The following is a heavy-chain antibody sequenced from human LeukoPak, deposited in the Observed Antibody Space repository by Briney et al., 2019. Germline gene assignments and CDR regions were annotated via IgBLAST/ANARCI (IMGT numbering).Heavy chain of an antibody. CDR2: INTVASYI. D-gene: IGHD3-22*01. V-gene: IGHV3-21*01. J-gene: IGHJ4*02. Sequence: PGGSLRLSCAASGFTFTSYSFNWVRQAPGKGLEWVSSINTVASYIYYADSVKGRFTISRDDADNSLYLQMNSPRAEDTAVYFCVRLRRNSDRSGFYYSYDNWGQGTLVTVSS. CDR3: VRLRRNSDRSGFYYSYDN. CDR1: GFTFTSYS.